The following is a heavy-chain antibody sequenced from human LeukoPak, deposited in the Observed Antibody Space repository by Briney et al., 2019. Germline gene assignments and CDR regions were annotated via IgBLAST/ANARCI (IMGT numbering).Heavy chain of an antibody. CDR1: GDSISNYY. D-gene: IGHD6-19*01. V-gene: IGHV4-59*01. J-gene: IGHJ4*02. Sequence: PSETLSLTCTVSGDSISNYYWSWIRQSPGKELEWIGYMYNRGSTIYNPSLKSRVTISTDTSKNQFSLRLTSVTAAETAVYYCARAEKAVTGTLDSWGQGTLITVSS. CDR2: MYNRGST. CDR3: ARAEKAVTGTLDS.